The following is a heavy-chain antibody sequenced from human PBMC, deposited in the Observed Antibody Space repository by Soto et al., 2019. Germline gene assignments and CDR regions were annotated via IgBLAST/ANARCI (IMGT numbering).Heavy chain of an antibody. CDR3: AREDVVVVAAMYYYGMDV. Sequence: EVQLVESGGGLVKPGGSLRLSCAASGFTFSSYSMNWVRQAPGKGLEWVSSISSSSSYIYYADSVKGRFTISRDNAKNSLYLQMNSLRAEDTAVYYCAREDVVVVAAMYYYGMDVWGQGTTVTVSS. D-gene: IGHD2-15*01. J-gene: IGHJ6*02. CDR2: ISSSSSYI. V-gene: IGHV3-21*01. CDR1: GFTFSSYS.